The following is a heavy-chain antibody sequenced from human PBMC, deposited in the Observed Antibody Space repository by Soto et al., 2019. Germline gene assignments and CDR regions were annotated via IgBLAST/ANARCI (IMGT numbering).Heavy chain of an antibody. CDR2: IYYSGST. CDR1: GGSISSGGYY. Sequence: QVQLQESGPGLVKPSQTLSLTCTVSGGSISSGGYYWSWIRQHPGKGLEWIGYIYYSGSTYYNPSLKRRGTIXVXTXXNQFSLKLSSVTAADTAVYYCARSGYSYGPNPLLYWGQGTLVTVSS. V-gene: IGHV4-31*03. J-gene: IGHJ4*02. CDR3: ARSGYSYGPNPLLY. D-gene: IGHD5-18*01.